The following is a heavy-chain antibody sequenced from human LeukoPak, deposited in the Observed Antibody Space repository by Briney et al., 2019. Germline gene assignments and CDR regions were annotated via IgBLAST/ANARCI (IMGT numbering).Heavy chain of an antibody. CDR3: ASIASASYVDY. CDR2: ISYDANNN. D-gene: IGHD1-26*01. J-gene: IGHJ4*02. V-gene: IGHV3-30*04. Sequence: GKSLRLSCAASGFTFNTYAMHWVRQAPGKGLEWVAGISYDANNNFYADSVTVRFTISRDNSKYTLYLQMNSLSLEDEALYFCASIASASYVDYWGQGTLVTVSS. CDR1: GFTFNTYA.